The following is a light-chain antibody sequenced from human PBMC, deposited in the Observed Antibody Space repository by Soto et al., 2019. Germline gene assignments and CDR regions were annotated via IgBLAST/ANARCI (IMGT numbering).Light chain of an antibody. V-gene: IGKV4-1*01. J-gene: IGKJ3*01. CDR2: WAS. CDR3: QQVYRSSFA. Sequence: DIVMTKSPDSLAVSLGERATINCKSSQSVSNYLTWYQKKPGQPHKLLIYWASARESGVPDRFSGSGSGTDFTLTICSLQADDVAVYYCQQVYRSSFAFGPVTKVDLK. CDR1: QSVSNY.